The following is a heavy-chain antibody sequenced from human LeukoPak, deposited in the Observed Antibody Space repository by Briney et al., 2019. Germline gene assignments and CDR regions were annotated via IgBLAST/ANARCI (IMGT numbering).Heavy chain of an antibody. CDR1: GFTFSSYA. V-gene: IGHV3-30*04. CDR3: AREKLLWFGEVIVLYYGMDV. CDR2: ISYDGSNK. D-gene: IGHD3-10*01. J-gene: IGHJ6*04. Sequence: GGSLRLSCAASGFTFSSYAMHWVRQAPGKGLEWVAVISYDGSNKYYADSVKGRFTISRDNSKNTLYLQMNSLRAEDTAVYYYAREKLLWFGEVIVLYYGMDVWGKGTTVTVSS.